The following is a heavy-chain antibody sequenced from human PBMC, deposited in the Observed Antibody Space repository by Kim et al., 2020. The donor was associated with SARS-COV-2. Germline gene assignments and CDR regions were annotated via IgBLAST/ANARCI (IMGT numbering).Heavy chain of an antibody. V-gene: IGHV4-39*01. D-gene: IGHD3-16*01. Sequence: SETLSLTCTVSGGSISSSSYYWGWIRQPPGKGLEWIGSIYYSGRTYYNPSLKSRVTISVDTSKNQFSLKLSSVTAADTAVYYCARLDYDYVWGSFDPWGQGTLVTVSS. J-gene: IGHJ5*02. CDR1: GGSISSSSYY. CDR2: IYYSGRT. CDR3: ARLDYDYVWGSFDP.